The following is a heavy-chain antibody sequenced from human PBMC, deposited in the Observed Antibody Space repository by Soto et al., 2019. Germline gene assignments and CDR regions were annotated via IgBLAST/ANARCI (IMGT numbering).Heavy chain of an antibody. CDR2: INHSGST. D-gene: IGHD3-3*01. V-gene: IGHV4-34*01. Sequence: SGTMSLTCAVYSESFNGYYWSWTRQNTGKGLEWIGEINHSGSTNYNPSLKSRVTISVDTSKNQFSLKLSSVTAADTAVYYCARGPGDFWSGYRRRVQSMDVWGQGTTVTVSS. J-gene: IGHJ6*02. CDR1: SESFNGYY. CDR3: ARGPGDFWSGYRRRVQSMDV.